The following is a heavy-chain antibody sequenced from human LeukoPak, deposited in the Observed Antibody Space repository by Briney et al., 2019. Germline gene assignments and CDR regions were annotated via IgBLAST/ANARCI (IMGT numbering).Heavy chain of an antibody. J-gene: IGHJ5*02. CDR2: IYYSGST. CDR3: ARHDYSNNWFDP. D-gene: IGHD4-11*01. Sequence: SETLSLTCTVSGGSISSSSYYWGWIRQPPGKGLEWIGSIYYSGSTYYNPSLKSRVTISVDTSKNQFSLKLSSVTAADTAVYYCARHDYSNNWFDPWGQGTLVTVS. CDR1: GGSISSSSYY. V-gene: IGHV4-39*01.